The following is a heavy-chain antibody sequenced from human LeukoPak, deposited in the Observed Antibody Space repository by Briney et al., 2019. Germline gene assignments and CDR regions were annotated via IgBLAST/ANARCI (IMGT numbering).Heavy chain of an antibody. V-gene: IGHV3-33*01. CDR1: GFTFSNYG. D-gene: IGHD7-27*01. CDR3: ARDRTGGYDAFDI. CDR2: IWYDGSNK. Sequence: GGSLRLSCAASGFTFSNYGMHWVRQAPGKGLEWVAVIWYDGSNKYYADSVKGRFTISRDNSKNTLYLQMNSLRSEDTAVYYCARDRTGGYDAFDIWGQGTMVTVSS. J-gene: IGHJ3*02.